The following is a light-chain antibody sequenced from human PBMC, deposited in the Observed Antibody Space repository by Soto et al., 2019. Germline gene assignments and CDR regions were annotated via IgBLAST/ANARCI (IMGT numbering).Light chain of an antibody. CDR2: GAS. V-gene: IGKV3-15*01. CDR3: QKYDNWPWT. Sequence: VMTQSPATLSLSPGDRATLSCRASQVVSRHVAWYQQRPGQAPRLLIQGASTRATGVPARFSGSQSGTAFTLTITSLQSEDFAVYSCQKYDNWPWTFGQGTKVEIK. J-gene: IGKJ1*01. CDR1: QVVSRH.